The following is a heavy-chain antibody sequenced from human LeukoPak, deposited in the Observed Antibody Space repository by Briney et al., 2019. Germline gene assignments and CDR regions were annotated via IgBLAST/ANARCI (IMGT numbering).Heavy chain of an antibody. D-gene: IGHD3-22*01. CDR3: ASSDYYDSSGSLLFSD. V-gene: IGHV4-59*01. J-gene: IGHJ4*02. Sequence: PSETLSLTCTVSGGSISSYYWSWIRQPPGKGLEWIGYIYYSGSTNYNPSLKSRVTISVDTSKNQFSLKLSSVTAADTAVYYCASSDYYDSSGSLLFSDWGQGTLVTVSS. CDR1: GGSISSYY. CDR2: IYYSGST.